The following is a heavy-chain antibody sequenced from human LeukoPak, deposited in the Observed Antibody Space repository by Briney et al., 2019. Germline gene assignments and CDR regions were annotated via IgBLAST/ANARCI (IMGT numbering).Heavy chain of an antibody. CDR2: ISGSGGST. CDR1: GFTFSSYA. CDR3: ANGPAVVVAARGYFDY. D-gene: IGHD2-15*01. Sequence: GGSLRLSCAASGFTFSSYAMSWVRQAPGKGLEWVSGISGSGGSTYYADSVKGRFTISRDNSKNTLYLQMNSLRAEDTAVYYCANGPAVVVAARGYFDYWGQGTLVTVSS. J-gene: IGHJ4*02. V-gene: IGHV3-23*01.